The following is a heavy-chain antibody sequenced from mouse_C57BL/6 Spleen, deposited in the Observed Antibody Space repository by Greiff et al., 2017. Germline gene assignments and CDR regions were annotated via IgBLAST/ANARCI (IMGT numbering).Heavy chain of an antibody. CDR3: ARIGGQLRLTYYFDY. V-gene: IGHV1-64*01. Sequence: QVQLQQPGAELVKPGASVKLSCKASGYTFTSYWMHWVKQRPGQGLEWIGMIHPNSGSTNYNEKFKSKATLTVDKSSSTAYMQLSSLTSEDSAVYYCARIGGQLRLTYYFDYWGQGTTLTGSS. D-gene: IGHD3-2*02. J-gene: IGHJ2*01. CDR1: GYTFTSYW. CDR2: IHPNSGST.